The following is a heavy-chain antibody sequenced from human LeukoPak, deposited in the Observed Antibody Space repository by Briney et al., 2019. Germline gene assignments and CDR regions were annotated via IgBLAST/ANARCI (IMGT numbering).Heavy chain of an antibody. V-gene: IGHV3-30*18. Sequence: GRSLRLSCAASGFTFSSYGMHWVRQAPGKGLEWVAVISYDGSNKYYADSVKGRFTISRDNSKNTLYLQMNSLRAEDTAVYFCAKERYMLDYWGQGTLVTVSS. CDR2: ISYDGSNK. J-gene: IGHJ4*02. CDR3: AKERYMLDY. D-gene: IGHD1-14*01. CDR1: GFTFSSYG.